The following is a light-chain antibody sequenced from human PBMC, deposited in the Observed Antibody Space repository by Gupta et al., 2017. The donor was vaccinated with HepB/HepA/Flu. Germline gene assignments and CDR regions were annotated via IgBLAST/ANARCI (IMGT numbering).Light chain of an antibody. CDR2: LEGSGSY. V-gene: IGLV4-60*03. J-gene: IGLJ3*02. Sequence: PVLTQSSSASASLGSSVKLTCTLSSGHSSYIIAWHQQQPGKAPRYLMKLEGSGSYNKGSGVPDRFSGSSSGADRYLTISNLQSEDEADYYCETWDSNHRVFGGGTKLTVL. CDR3: ETWDSNHRV. CDR1: SGHSSYI.